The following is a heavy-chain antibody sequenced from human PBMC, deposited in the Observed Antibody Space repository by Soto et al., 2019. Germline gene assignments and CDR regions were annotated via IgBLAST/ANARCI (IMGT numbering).Heavy chain of an antibody. J-gene: IGHJ6*02. V-gene: IGHV4-31*03. CDR3: ARGGTELLWFGESKNTYYYYGMDV. D-gene: IGHD3-10*01. Sequence: FLTCTVSGGSISSGGYYWSWIRQHPGEGLEWIGDIYYSGSTYYNPSLKSRVTISVDTSKNQFSLKLSSVTAADTAVYYCARGGTELLWFGESKNTYYYYGMDVWGQGTTVTVSS. CDR2: IYYSGST. CDR1: GGSISSGGYY.